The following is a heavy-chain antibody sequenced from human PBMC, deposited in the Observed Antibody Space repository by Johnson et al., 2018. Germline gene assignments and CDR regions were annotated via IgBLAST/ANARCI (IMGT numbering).Heavy chain of an antibody. CDR3: ARRDLDHAFEV. CDR1: GFTFRNYG. Sequence: VQLVESGGGVVQPGRSLRLSCAAYGFTFRNYGMHWVRQAPGKGLEWVALIWYDGSNKHYADAVKGRFTISRDNSKNTMSLQMSSLRADDTAVYYCARRDLDHAFEVWGQGTMVTVSS. J-gene: IGHJ3*01. CDR2: IWYDGSNK. V-gene: IGHV3-33*01.